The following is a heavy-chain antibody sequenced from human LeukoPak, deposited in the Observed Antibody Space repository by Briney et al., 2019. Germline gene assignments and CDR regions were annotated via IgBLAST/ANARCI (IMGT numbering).Heavy chain of an antibody. CDR3: ASLGRSSWSLNPYYFDY. CDR2: IIPIFGTA. CDR1: GGTFSSYA. J-gene: IGHJ4*02. V-gene: IGHV1-69*13. Sequence: GASVKVSCKASGGTFSSYAISWVRQAPGQGLEWMGGIIPIFGTANYAQKFQGRVTITADESTSTAYMELSSLRSEDTAVYYCASLGRSSWSLNPYYFDYWGQGTLVTVSS. D-gene: IGHD6-13*01.